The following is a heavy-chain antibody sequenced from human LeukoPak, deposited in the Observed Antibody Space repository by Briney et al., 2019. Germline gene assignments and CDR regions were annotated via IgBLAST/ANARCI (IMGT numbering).Heavy chain of an antibody. CDR3: AREALRTSIDS. D-gene: IGHD3-3*01. J-gene: IGHJ4*02. CDR2: ISHYSRTT. V-gene: IGHV3-48*04. CDR1: GFRISGYS. Sequence: GGSLRLSCVASGFRISGYSFNWVRQVPGKGLEWVSFISHYSRTTYYADSVKGRFTISRDNTESSVYLQMNSLKAEDTGIYYCAREALRTSIDSWGQGALVSVSS.